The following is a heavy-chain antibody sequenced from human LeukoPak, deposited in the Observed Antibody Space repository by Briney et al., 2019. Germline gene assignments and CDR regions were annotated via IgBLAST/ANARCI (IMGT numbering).Heavy chain of an antibody. D-gene: IGHD1-26*01. CDR3: ARDYFGSPSALDY. J-gene: IGHJ4*02. CDR1: GFTFSSYA. V-gene: IGHV3-23*01. CDR2: ISGSGGST. Sequence: GGSLRLSCAASGFTFSSYAMSWVRQAPGKGLEWVSAISGSGGSTYYADSVKGRFTISRDNAKNSLYLQMNSLRAEDTALYYCARDYFGSPSALDYWGQGTLVTVSS.